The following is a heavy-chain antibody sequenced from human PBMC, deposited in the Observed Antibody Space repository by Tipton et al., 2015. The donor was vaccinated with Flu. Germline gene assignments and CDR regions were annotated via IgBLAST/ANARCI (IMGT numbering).Heavy chain of an antibody. J-gene: IGHJ5*02. CDR1: GDSMRSDFF. CDR3: ARQDFSNYVSDPKNWFDR. V-gene: IGHV4-38-2*02. Sequence: TLSLTCTVSGDSMRSDFFWAWIRQPPGKGLEWIATIHRSGSTKYNPSLKSRVTISVETSKSQFSLEMRSVTAADMAVYFCARQDFSNYVSDPKNWFDRWGPGTLVTVSS. D-gene: IGHD4-11*01. CDR2: IHRSGST.